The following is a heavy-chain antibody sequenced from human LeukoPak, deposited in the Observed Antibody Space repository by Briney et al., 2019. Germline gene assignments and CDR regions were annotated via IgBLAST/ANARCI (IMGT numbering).Heavy chain of an antibody. J-gene: IGHJ4*02. CDR3: AREGVSGDGYNFFDY. CDR2: INPHSGGT. V-gene: IGHV1-2*02. D-gene: IGHD5-24*01. Sequence: ASVKVSCKASGYTFIGYYMHWVRQAPGQGLEWMGWINPHSGGTNSEQNFQGRVTMSRDTSISTVYMELSRLRSDDTALYYCAREGVSGDGYNFFDYWGQGTLVTVSS. CDR1: GYTFIGYY.